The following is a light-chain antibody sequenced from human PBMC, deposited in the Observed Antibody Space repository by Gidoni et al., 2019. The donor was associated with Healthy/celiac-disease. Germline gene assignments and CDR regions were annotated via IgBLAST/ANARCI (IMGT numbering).Light chain of an antibody. CDR1: QSVSSSY. Sequence: EIVLTQSPGTLSLSPGERATLSCRASQSVSSSYLAWYQQKPGQAPRLLIYGASSRATGIPDRFSGSGSGTDFTLTISRLEPEDFAVYYCQQYGSSMWXFXQGTKVEIK. J-gene: IGKJ1*01. V-gene: IGKV3-20*01. CDR3: QQYGSSMWX. CDR2: GAS.